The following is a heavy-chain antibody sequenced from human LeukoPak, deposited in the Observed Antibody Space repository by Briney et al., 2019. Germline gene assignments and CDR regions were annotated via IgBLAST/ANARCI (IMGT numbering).Heavy chain of an antibody. CDR3: ARDLGNGSAYTNRFDL. Sequence: GGSLRLSCTASGCTFSTYEMHWVRQDTGKGLEWVSAIGITGKTYYLPSVKGRFTISRENAKNSVYLQMNSLRAGDTAVYYCARDLGNGSAYTNRFDLWGQGTLVTVSS. D-gene: IGHD3-22*01. J-gene: IGHJ5*02. CDR2: IGITGKT. V-gene: IGHV3-13*01. CDR1: GCTFSTYE.